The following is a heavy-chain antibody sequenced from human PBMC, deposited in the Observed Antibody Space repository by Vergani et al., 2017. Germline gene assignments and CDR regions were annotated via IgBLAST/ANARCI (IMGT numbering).Heavy chain of an antibody. J-gene: IGHJ5*01. D-gene: IGHD1-1*01. CDR2: FWYDGSNK. Sequence: QVQLVESEGGVVQPGRSLTLSCVASGFTFSSHGMHWVRQAPGKGLEWVAVFWYDGSNKYYGDSVKGRFTISRDNSKNTLYLQMNSLRVEDTAVYYCARWGNEKRLDSWGQGTLVTVSS. CDR1: GFTFSSHG. CDR3: ARWGNEKRLDS. V-gene: IGHV3-33*01.